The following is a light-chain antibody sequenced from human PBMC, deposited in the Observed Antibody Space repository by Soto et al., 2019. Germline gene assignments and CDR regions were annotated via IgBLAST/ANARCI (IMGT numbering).Light chain of an antibody. CDR1: QSVDIR. J-gene: IGKJ1*01. CDR2: DAS. V-gene: IGKV3-11*01. Sequence: EIVLTQSPATLSLSPGERATLSCRASQSVDIRLAWYQQKPGQAPRLLIYDASNRATGIPARFSGSGTGTDFALTMTSLEPEDFAVYYCHHRSGWPATIGQGTKVEIK. CDR3: HHRSGWPAT.